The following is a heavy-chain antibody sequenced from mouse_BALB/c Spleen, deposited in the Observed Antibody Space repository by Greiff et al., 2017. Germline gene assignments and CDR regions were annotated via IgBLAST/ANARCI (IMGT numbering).Heavy chain of an antibody. V-gene: IGHV1-42*01. Sequence: VQLQQSGPELVKPGASVKISCKASGYSFTDYYMHWVKQSPEKSFEWIGEINPSTGGTSYNQKFKGKATLPVDKSSSTSYLQLKSLTSEDTAVYYCASFDYWGQGTTLTVSS. J-gene: IGHJ2*01. CDR3: ASFDY. CDR1: GYSFTDYY. CDR2: INPSTGGT.